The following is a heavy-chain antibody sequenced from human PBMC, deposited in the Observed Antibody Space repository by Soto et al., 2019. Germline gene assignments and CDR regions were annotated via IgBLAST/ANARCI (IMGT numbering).Heavy chain of an antibody. Sequence: QVQLQESGPGLVKPSQTLSLTCTVSGGSVRSDRYYWSWIRQRPGKVLEWIGYIYFSGDAYYNPSLNSRVAISVDTSKNQFSLKLNSVTAADTAVYYCASGVIVPTTLVHWGQGALVTVAP. V-gene: IGHV4-31*03. CDR2: IYFSGDA. CDR3: ASGVIVPTTLVH. CDR1: GGSVRSDRYY. J-gene: IGHJ4*01. D-gene: IGHD5-12*01.